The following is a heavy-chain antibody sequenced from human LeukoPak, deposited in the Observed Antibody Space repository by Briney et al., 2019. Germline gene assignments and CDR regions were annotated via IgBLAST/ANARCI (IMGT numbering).Heavy chain of an antibody. CDR3: AVTTVTNWFDP. D-gene: IGHD4-11*01. J-gene: IGHJ5*02. V-gene: IGHV4-59*01. CDR2: TFYSGNA. Sequence: SETLSLTCTVSGGSISNYYWYWMRQPPGKGLEWVGYTFYSGNAKYNPSLKSRVTISVDTSKNQFSLKLNSVTAADTAVYYCAVTTVTNWFDPWGQGTLVTVSS. CDR1: GGSISNYY.